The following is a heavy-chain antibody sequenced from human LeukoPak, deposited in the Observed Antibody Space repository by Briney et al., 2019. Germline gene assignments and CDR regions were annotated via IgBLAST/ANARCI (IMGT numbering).Heavy chain of an antibody. CDR3: ARDGPKPYYYDSSGLGGYYMDV. Sequence: PSETLSLTCPVSGGSISRYYWSCIRQPPGKGLEWIGYIYYSGSTNYDPSLKSRVTMSLDTSKSQFSLKLSSVTAADTAVYYCARDGPKPYYYDSSGLGGYYMDVWGKGTTVTVSS. CDR2: IYYSGST. D-gene: IGHD3-22*01. J-gene: IGHJ6*03. CDR1: GGSISRYY. V-gene: IGHV4-59*01.